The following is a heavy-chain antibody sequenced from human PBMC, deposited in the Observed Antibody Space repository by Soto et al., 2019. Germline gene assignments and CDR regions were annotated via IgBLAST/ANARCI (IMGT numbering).Heavy chain of an antibody. J-gene: IGHJ3*01. CDR1: VFIFNDYG. CDR3: VKGDLDTAVVNSPDAFDF. D-gene: IGHD5-18*01. CDR2: ISYDGDNK. Sequence: RLSCEVSVFIFNDYGMHWVRQAPGKGLDWVAVISYDGDNKYYAQSVKGRFTISRDNSKNTLFLNMDSLRPEDTAVYHCVKGDLDTAVVNSPDAFDFWGPGTMVTVSS. V-gene: IGHV3-30*18.